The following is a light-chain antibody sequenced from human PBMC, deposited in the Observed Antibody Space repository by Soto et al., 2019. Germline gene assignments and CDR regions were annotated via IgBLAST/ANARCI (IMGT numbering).Light chain of an antibody. Sequence: QSVLTQPPSISAAPGQTVTISCSGSSSNIGEDYVAWYRQVPGTAPKLIIFESSKRLPGIPDRFSGSRSGTSATLVITGLQTGDEADYYCGVWDSSLNGKVFGGGTKVTVL. CDR1: SSNIGEDY. CDR3: GVWDSSLNGKV. V-gene: IGLV1-51*01. CDR2: ESS. J-gene: IGLJ3*02.